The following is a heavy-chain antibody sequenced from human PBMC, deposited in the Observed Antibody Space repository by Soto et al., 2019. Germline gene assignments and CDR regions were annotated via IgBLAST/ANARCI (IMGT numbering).Heavy chain of an antibody. D-gene: IGHD3-22*01. J-gene: IGHJ4*02. V-gene: IGHV4-59*08. CDR3: AVTSCGSSGPNLGQFNY. Sequence: QVHVQESGPGLVKPSETLSLNCNVSGGSLSGSYWSWIRQTPGKGLEWIGYVYYSGNTRYHPSLKSRVTISLDRPKNQFSRSMSSLTAADTAVYFCAVTSCGSSGPNLGQFNYWCQGAQVIVSS. CDR1: GGSLSGSY. CDR2: VYYSGNT.